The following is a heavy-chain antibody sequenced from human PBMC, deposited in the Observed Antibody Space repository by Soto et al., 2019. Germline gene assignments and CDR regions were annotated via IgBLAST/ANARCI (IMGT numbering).Heavy chain of an antibody. Sequence: SVKVSCKASGGTFSSYAISWVRQAPGQGLEWMGGIIPIFGTANYAQKFQGRVTITAGESTSTAYMELSSLRSEDTAVYYCARSIAVAGVGAFDIWGQGTMVTVS. CDR2: IIPIFGTA. CDR1: GGTFSSYA. J-gene: IGHJ3*02. CDR3: ARSIAVAGVGAFDI. D-gene: IGHD6-19*01. V-gene: IGHV1-69*13.